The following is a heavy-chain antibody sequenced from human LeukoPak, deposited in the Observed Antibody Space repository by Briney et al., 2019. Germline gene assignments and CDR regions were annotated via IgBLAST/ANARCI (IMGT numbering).Heavy chain of an antibody. CDR1: GYSFTSFW. J-gene: IGHJ4*02. CDR3: ATAGARISGTTYTY. D-gene: IGHD1-7*01. Sequence: LGESLKISCKGSGYSFTSFWIGWVRQMPGKGLEWMGIIYPGDSNTRYSPPFQGQATIPAAKSISTANLKWSGLKASDTAMYYCATAGARISGTTYTYWGQGTLVTVSS. V-gene: IGHV5-51*01. CDR2: IYPGDSNT.